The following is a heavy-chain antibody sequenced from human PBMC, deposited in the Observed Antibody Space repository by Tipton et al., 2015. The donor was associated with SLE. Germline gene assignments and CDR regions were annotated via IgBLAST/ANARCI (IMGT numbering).Heavy chain of an antibody. V-gene: IGHV3-21*03. D-gene: IGHD2-21*01. CDR2: ISLTGSYI. CDR3: ARDHVVGVGLTDGFDI. J-gene: IGHJ3*02. Sequence: SLRLSCEASGFNFQHYTMTWVRQAPGKGLQLVSSISLTGSYIHYGDSMEGRFSISRDNSKNSLFLQMTSLRLDDTAIYFCARDHVVGVGLTDGFDIWGQGTVVTVSS. CDR1: GFNFQHYT.